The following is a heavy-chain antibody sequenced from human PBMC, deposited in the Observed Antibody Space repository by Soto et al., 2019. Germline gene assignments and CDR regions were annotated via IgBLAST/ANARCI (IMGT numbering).Heavy chain of an antibody. CDR1: GSSISSYY. Sequence: TLPLTCNVSGSSISSYYWSWIRKPPGKGLEWIGYVYYTGSTLYNPSLKSRVSISVDMSKKELSLRLSSVTAADTAVYYCARTRMIESWIDYWGQGTPVTVSS. D-gene: IGHD3-16*01. CDR2: VYYTGST. CDR3: ARTRMIESWIDY. J-gene: IGHJ4*02. V-gene: IGHV4-59*01.